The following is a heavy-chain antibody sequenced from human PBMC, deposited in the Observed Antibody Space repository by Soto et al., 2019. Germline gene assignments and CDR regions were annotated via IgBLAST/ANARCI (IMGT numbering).Heavy chain of an antibody. J-gene: IGHJ4*02. CDR2: ISAYNGNT. D-gene: IGHD1-26*01. CDR3: ARDMIVGATPPYYFDY. Sequence: QVQLVQSGAEVKKPGASVKVSCKASGYTFTSYGISWVRQAPGQGLEWLGWISAYNGNTNYAQKLQGRVTMTTDTSTSTDYMELRSLRSDDKAVYYCARDMIVGATPPYYFDYWGQGTLVTVSS. V-gene: IGHV1-18*01. CDR1: GYTFTSYG.